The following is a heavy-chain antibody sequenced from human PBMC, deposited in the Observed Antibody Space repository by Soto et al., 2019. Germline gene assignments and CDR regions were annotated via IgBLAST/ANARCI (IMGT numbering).Heavy chain of an antibody. V-gene: IGHV1-69*13. CDR1: GGTFSSYA. CDR3: ASCPSIRKFIAAAGTGYYGMDV. Sequence: ASVKVSCKASGGTFSSYAISWVRQAPGQGLEWMGGIIPIFGTANYAQKFQGRVTITADESTSTAYMELSSLRSEDTAVYYCASCPSIRKFIAAAGTGYYGMDVWGQGTTVTVSS. CDR2: IIPIFGTA. D-gene: IGHD6-13*01. J-gene: IGHJ6*02.